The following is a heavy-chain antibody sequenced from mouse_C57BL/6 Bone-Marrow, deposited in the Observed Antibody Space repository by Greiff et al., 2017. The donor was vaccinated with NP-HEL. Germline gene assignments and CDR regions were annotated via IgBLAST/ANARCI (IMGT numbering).Heavy chain of an antibody. D-gene: IGHD2-4*01. CDR3: ARGGLTWYFDV. J-gene: IGHJ1*03. CDR2: IYPGDGDT. CDR1: GYAFSSSW. V-gene: IGHV1-82*01. Sequence: VKLQQSGPELVKPGASVKISCKASGYAFSSSWMNWVKQRPGKGLEWIGRIYPGDGDTNYNGKFKGKATLTADKSSSTAYMQLSSLTSEDSAVYFCARGGLTWYFDVWGTGTTVTVSS.